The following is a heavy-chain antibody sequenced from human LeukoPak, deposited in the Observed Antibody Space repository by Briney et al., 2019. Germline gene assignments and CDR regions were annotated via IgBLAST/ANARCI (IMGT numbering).Heavy chain of an antibody. CDR2: INHSGST. CDR1: GGSFSGYY. J-gene: IGHJ4*02. D-gene: IGHD6-6*01. V-gene: IGHV4-34*01. CDR3: AREGRASSGFDY. Sequence: SETLSLTCAVYGGSFSGYYWSWIRQPPGKGLEWIGEINHSGSTNYNPSLKSRVTISVDTSKSQFSLKLSSVTAADTAVHYCAREGRASSGFDYWGQGTLVTVSS.